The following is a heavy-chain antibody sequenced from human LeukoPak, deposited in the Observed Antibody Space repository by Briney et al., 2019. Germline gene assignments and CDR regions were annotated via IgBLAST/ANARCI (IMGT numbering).Heavy chain of an antibody. D-gene: IGHD1-1*01. J-gene: IGHJ6*02. CDR2: INPNSGGS. V-gene: IGHV1-2*02. CDR3: ARWRNDVMDG. Sequence: ASVTVSLKATGYTFTGYYMHWVRQAPGQGRDGSGWINPNSGGSNYTQKFKGRVTMTRDTSISPAYMELSRLRSDDTAVYYCARWRNDVMDGWGQGTTVTVCS. CDR1: GYTFTGYY.